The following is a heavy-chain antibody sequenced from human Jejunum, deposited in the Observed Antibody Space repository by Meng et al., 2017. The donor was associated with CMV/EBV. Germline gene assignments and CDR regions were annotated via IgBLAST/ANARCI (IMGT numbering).Heavy chain of an antibody. J-gene: IGHJ4*02. CDR2: LSSDGSNK. CDR1: GFTFSTYG. Sequence: SGFTFSTYGMHWVRQAPGNGLEWMAFLSSDGSNKYYADSVKGRFTISRDNSKNTLYLQLNSLRAEDTAVYYCAKGMTYYDGSGEIDYWGQGTLVTVSS. V-gene: IGHV3-30*18. CDR3: AKGMTYYDGSGEIDY. D-gene: IGHD3-22*01.